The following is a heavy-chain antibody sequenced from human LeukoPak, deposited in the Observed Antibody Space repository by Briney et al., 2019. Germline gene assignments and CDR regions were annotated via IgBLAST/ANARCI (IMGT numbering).Heavy chain of an antibody. Sequence: ASVKVSCKAPGYTFTSYYMHWVRQAPGQGLEWMGIINPSGGSTSYAQKFQGRVTMTRDTSTSTVYMELSSLRSEDTAVYYCARDLISGYCTNGVCGGYYYYGMDVWGQGTTVTVSS. CDR1: GYTFTSYY. J-gene: IGHJ6*02. CDR3: ARDLISGYCTNGVCGGYYYYGMDV. V-gene: IGHV1-46*01. CDR2: INPSGGST. D-gene: IGHD2-8*01.